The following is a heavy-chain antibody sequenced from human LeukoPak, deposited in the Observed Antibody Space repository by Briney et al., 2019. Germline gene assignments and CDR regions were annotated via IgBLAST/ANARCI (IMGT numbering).Heavy chain of an antibody. D-gene: IGHD3-9*01. Sequence: PGGSLRLSCAASGFTVSSNYMSWVRQAPGKGLEWVGFIRSKAYGGTTEYAASVKGRFTISRDDSKSIAYLQMNSLKTEDTAVYYCTRSYILTGYYNDYWGQGTLVTVSS. CDR1: GFTVSSNY. CDR3: TRSYILTGYYNDY. J-gene: IGHJ4*02. V-gene: IGHV3-49*04. CDR2: IRSKAYGGTT.